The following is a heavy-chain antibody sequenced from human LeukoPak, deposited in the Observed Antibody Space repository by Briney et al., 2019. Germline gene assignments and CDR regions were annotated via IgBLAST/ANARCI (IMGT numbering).Heavy chain of an antibody. CDR2: MNPNSGNT. CDR3: ARAGRRTTAEFDY. J-gene: IGHJ4*02. V-gene: IGHV1-8*01. CDR1: GYTFTSYD. Sequence: ASVKVSCKASGYTFTSYDINWVRQATGQGLEWMGWMNPNSGNTGYAQKFQGRVTMTMNTFINTAYMELRSLRSDDTAVYYCARAGRRTTAEFDYWGQGTLVTVSS. D-gene: IGHD1-7*01.